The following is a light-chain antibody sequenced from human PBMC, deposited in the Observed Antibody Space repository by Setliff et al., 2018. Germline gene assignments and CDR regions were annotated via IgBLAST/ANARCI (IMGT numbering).Light chain of an antibody. CDR2: DVT. CDR1: SSDVGAYNY. Sequence: QSVLTQPRSVSGSLGQSVTISCTGSSSDVGAYNYVSWYQQHPGKAPKLMIYDVTKRPSGVPDRFSGSKSANTASLTISGLQAEDEADYYCSSYAGNFLFVFGIGTKVTVL. V-gene: IGLV2-11*01. CDR3: SSYAGNFLFV. J-gene: IGLJ1*01.